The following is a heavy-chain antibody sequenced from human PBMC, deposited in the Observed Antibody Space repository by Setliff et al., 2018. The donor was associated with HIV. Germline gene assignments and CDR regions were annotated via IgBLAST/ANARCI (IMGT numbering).Heavy chain of an antibody. CDR1: GFTFSNYD. D-gene: IGHD5-12*01. V-gene: IGHV3-23*01. Sequence: PGGSLRFSCAASGFTFSNYDMSWVRQAPEKGLEWVSGISDSGGKTYYTDSVKGRFTISRDNSKNTLYLQMNSLRVEDTAVYYCAKEYSASSEDPWGQGTLVTVSS. CDR2: ISDSGGKT. J-gene: IGHJ5*01. CDR3: AKEYSASSEDP.